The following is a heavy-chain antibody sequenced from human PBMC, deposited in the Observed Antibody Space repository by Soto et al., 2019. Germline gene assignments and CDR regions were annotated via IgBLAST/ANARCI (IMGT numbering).Heavy chain of an antibody. CDR2: ISAYNGNT. V-gene: IGHV1-18*01. D-gene: IGHD3-3*01. CDR3: GGSVSNYYHFWGCYQNYWYFDL. J-gene: IGHJ2*01. CDR1: GYTFTSYG. Sequence: GASVKVSCKASGYTFTSYGISWVRQAPGQGLEWMGWISAYNGNTNYAQKLQGRVTMTTDTSTSTAYMELRSLRSDDTAVYYCGGSVSNYYHFWGCYQNYWYFDLWGRGTLVTVSS.